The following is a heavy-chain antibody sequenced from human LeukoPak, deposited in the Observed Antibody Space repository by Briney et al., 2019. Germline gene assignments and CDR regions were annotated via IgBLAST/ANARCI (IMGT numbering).Heavy chain of an antibody. CDR2: VNNDGSAT. J-gene: IGHJ4*02. CDR1: GFSFSGHW. D-gene: IGHD1-26*01. V-gene: IGHV3-74*01. CDR3: TRGWSGSPDY. Sequence: GGSLRLSCAASGFSFSGHWMHWARQLPGKGLVWVSRVNNDGSATTYADSVKGRFTISRDNAKSTLFLQMNSLRAEDTAVYYCTRGWSGSPDYWGQGTLVTVSS.